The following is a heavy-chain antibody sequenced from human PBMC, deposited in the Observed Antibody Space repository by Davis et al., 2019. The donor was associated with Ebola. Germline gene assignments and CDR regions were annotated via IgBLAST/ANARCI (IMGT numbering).Heavy chain of an antibody. Sequence: LSLTCSVSGVSISSGAYCWSWIRQHPGKGLEYIGYIYYSGTTYYNPSLKSRVAISIDTSKNQISLKLTSVTAADMAVYYCARVIPHTGTYQKYYFDYWGQGNLVTVSS. CDR2: IYYSGTT. D-gene: IGHD1-26*01. J-gene: IGHJ4*02. V-gene: IGHV4-31*03. CDR3: ARVIPHTGTYQKYYFDY. CDR1: GVSISSGAYC.